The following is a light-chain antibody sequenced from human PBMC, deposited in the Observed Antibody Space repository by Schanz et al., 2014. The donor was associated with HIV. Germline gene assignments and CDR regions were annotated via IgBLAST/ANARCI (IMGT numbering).Light chain of an antibody. CDR2: EDN. CDR3: QSYDSSNSVV. Sequence: NFMLTQPHSVSESPGKTVTISCTGGSGSIANNYVQWYQQRPGSAPTTVIYEDNQRPSGVPDRFSGSIDSSSNSASLTISGLKTEVEADYYCQSYDSSNSVVFGGGTKLTVL. J-gene: IGLJ3*02. V-gene: IGLV6-57*02. CDR1: SGSIANNY.